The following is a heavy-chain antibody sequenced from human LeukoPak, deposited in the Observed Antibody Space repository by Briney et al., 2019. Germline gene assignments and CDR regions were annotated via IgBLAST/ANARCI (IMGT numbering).Heavy chain of an antibody. V-gene: IGHV3-21*01. J-gene: IGHJ4*02. D-gene: IGHD2/OR15-2a*01. Sequence: GGSLRLSCAASGFAFSSYSMNWVRQAPGKGLEWVSSISGGSTYIYYSDSVKGRFTISRDNAQNSLYLLMDSLRAEDTAVYYCARDNRLLDYWGQGTLVTVSS. CDR1: GFAFSSYS. CDR2: ISGGSTYI. CDR3: ARDNRLLDY.